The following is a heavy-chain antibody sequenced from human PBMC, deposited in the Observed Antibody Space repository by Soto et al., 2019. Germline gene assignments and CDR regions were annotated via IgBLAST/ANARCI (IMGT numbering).Heavy chain of an antibody. CDR3: AREYYYDSSGQI. CDR2: IYYSGST. J-gene: IGHJ4*02. Sequence: SETLSLTCTVSGGSISSGGYYWSWIRQHPGKGLEWIGYIYYSGSTYYNPSLKCRVTISVDTSKNQFSLKLSSVTAADTAVYYCAREYYYDSSGQIWGQGTLVTVSS. D-gene: IGHD3-22*01. V-gene: IGHV4-31*03. CDR1: GGSISSGGYY.